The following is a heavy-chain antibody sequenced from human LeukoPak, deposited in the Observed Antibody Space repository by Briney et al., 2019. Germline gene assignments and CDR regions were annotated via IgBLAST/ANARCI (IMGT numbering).Heavy chain of an antibody. J-gene: IGHJ5*02. CDR3: ARDLATDSSGYRRKNWFDP. CDR2: ICTSGST. Sequence: PSQTLSLTCTVSGGSISSGSYYCGWSRQPAGKGLEWIGRICTSGSTSYNPSLKSRVTISVDTSKHQFSLKLSSVNAADTAVYYCARDLATDSSGYRRKNWFDPWGQGTLVTVSS. V-gene: IGHV4-61*02. D-gene: IGHD3-22*01. CDR1: GGSISSGSYY.